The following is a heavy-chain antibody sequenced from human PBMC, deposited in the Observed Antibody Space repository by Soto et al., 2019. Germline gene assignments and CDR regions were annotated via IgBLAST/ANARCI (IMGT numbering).Heavy chain of an antibody. CDR1: GFTFSDYY. CDR2: ISSSGSTI. CDR3: ARDRGYSSGWNYDYYGMDV. D-gene: IGHD6-19*01. J-gene: IGHJ6*02. Sequence: LRLSCAASGFTFSDYYMSWIRQAPGKGLEWVSYISSSGSTIYYADSVKGRFTISRDNAKNALYLQMNSLRAEDTAVYYCARDRGYSSGWNYDYYGMDVWGQGSTVTVSS. V-gene: IGHV3-11*01.